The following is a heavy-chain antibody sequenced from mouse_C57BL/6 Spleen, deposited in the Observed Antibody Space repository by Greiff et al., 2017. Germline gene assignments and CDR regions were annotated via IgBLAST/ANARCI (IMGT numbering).Heavy chain of an antibody. D-gene: IGHD1-1*01. CDR1: GFNIKDYY. V-gene: IGHV14-2*01. CDR3: ARSPTTVVATGAMDD. CDR2: IDPEDGET. J-gene: IGHJ4*01. Sequence: VQLQQSGAELVKPGASVKLSCTASGFNIKDYYMHWVKQRTEQGLEWIGRIDPEDGETKYAPKFQGKATITADTSSNTAYLQLSSLTSEDTAVYYGARSPTTVVATGAMDDWGQGTSVTVSS.